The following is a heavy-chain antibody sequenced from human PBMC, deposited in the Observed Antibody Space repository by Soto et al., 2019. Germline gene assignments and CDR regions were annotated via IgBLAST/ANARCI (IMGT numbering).Heavy chain of an antibody. V-gene: IGHV2-26*01. Sequence: SGPTMVHPTRPLTLTCPVSGFSLSNARMGVSWIRQPPGKALEWLSHIFSNDEKSYSTSLKSRLTISKDTSKSQVVLTMTNMDPVDTATYYCARIYRGYYYDSSGYLFDYWGQGTLVTVSS. J-gene: IGHJ4*02. CDR1: GFSLSNARMG. CDR3: ARIYRGYYYDSSGYLFDY. D-gene: IGHD3-22*01. CDR2: IFSNDEK.